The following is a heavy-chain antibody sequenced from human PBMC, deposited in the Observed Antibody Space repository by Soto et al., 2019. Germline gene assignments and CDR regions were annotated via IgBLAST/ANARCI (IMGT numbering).Heavy chain of an antibody. CDR2: ISYDGRNK. J-gene: IGHJ4*02. V-gene: IGHV3-30*18. CDR1: GFTFSSYG. D-gene: IGHD5-18*01. CDR3: AKDWGGEGYSSASTIDY. Sequence: RGSLRLSCAASGFTFSSYGMRWVRQAPGKGLEWVAVISYDGRNKYYADSVKGRFTISRDNSKNTLYLQMNSLRAEDTAVYYCAKDWGGEGYSSASTIDYWGQGTLVTVSS.